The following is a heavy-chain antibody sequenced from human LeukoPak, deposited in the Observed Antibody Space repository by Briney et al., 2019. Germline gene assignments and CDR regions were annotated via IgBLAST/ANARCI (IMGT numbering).Heavy chain of an antibody. CDR2: ISSSGSTI. Sequence: GGSLRLSCAASGFTFSNYEMNWVRQAPGKGLEWVSYISSSGSTIYYADSVKGRFTVSRDNTKNSLYLQMNSLRAEDTAVYYCARDYVGGVIDYWGQGTLVTVSS. V-gene: IGHV3-48*03. CDR1: GFTFSNYE. D-gene: IGHD3-10*02. CDR3: ARDYVGGVIDY. J-gene: IGHJ4*02.